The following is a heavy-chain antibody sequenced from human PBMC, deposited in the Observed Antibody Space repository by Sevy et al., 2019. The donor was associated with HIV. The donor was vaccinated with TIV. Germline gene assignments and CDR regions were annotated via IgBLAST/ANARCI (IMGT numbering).Heavy chain of an antibody. CDR2: IWYDGSNK. V-gene: IGHV3-33*01. CDR3: ARAEVAYYYDSSGIFDY. CDR1: GFTFSSYG. J-gene: IGHJ4*02. D-gene: IGHD3-22*01. Sequence: GGSLRFSCAASGFTFSSYGMHWVRQAPGKGLEWVAVIWYDGSNKYYADSVKGRFTISRDNSKNTLYLQMNSLRAEDTAVYYCARAEVAYYYDSSGIFDYWGQGTLVTVSS.